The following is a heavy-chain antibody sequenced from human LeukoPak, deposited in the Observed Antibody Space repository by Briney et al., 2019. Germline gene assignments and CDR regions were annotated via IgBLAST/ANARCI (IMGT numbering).Heavy chain of an antibody. Sequence: PGGSLRLSCEASGLTFSSNWMHWVRQAPGKGLVWVSRINSDGSSTSYADSVKGRFTISRDNAKNTLYLQMNSLRAEDTAVYYCARGPVGATGDAFDIWGQGTMVTVSS. CDR3: ARGPVGATGDAFDI. CDR1: GLTFSSNW. V-gene: IGHV3-74*01. J-gene: IGHJ3*02. D-gene: IGHD1-26*01. CDR2: INSDGSST.